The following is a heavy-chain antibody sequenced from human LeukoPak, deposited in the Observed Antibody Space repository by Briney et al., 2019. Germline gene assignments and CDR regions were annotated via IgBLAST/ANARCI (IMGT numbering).Heavy chain of an antibody. CDR3: ARYGSVFDF. CDR2: ISHSGST. D-gene: IGHD4-17*01. CDR1: GGSFSGYY. Sequence: SETLSLTCVVYGGSFSGYYWSWIRQPPGKGLEWIGEISHSGSTDCNPSLKSRVTISVDTSKNQCSLKLTSVTAADTAVYYCARYGSVFDFWGQGTLVTVSS. J-gene: IGHJ4*02. V-gene: IGHV4-34*01.